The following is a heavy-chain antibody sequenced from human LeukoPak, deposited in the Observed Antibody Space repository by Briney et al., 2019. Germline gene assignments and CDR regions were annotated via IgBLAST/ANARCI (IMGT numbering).Heavy chain of an antibody. Sequence: PGGSPRLSCAASGFTFSPDDMHWVRQAPGKGLEWVASIRYDGDNKYYADSVKGRFTISRDNSKNTLYLQMNSLRAEDTAVYYCAKDSSYSSSWFVFDYWGQGTLVTVSS. CDR2: IRYDGDNK. CDR1: GFTFSPDD. D-gene: IGHD6-13*01. CDR3: AKDSSYSSSWFVFDY. J-gene: IGHJ4*02. V-gene: IGHV3-30*02.